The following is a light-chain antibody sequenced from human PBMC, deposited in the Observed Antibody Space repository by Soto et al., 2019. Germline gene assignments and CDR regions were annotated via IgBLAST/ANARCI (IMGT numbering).Light chain of an antibody. CDR2: DAS. V-gene: IGKV1-5*01. CDR1: QSVTDW. J-gene: IGKJ2*02. CDR3: QQYYLSCT. Sequence: DIQLTQSPSTLSASVGDRVTITCRASQSVTDWLAWYQQKPGKAPKLLIYDASSLQSGVPSRFSGSGSGTEFSLTISRLQPEDFATYYCQQYYLSCTFGQGTKVEIK.